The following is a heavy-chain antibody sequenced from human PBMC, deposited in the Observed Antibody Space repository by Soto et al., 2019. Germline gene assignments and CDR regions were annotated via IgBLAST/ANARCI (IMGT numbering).Heavy chain of an antibody. CDR1: GGSISSYY. J-gene: IGHJ5*02. D-gene: IGHD6-13*01. V-gene: IGHV4-59*08. CDR3: ARVMDPRIAAAGSWFDP. CDR2: IYYSGST. Sequence: PSETLSLTCTVSGGSISSYYWSWIRQPPGKGLEWIGYIYYSGSTNYNPSLKSRVTISVDTSKNQFSLKLSSVTAADTAVYYCARVMDPRIAAAGSWFDPWGQGTLVTVSS.